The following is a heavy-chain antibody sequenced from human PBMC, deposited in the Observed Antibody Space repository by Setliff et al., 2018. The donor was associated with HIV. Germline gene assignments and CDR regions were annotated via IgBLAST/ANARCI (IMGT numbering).Heavy chain of an antibody. D-gene: IGHD5-12*01. J-gene: IGHJ4*02. CDR3: HSGYDTEEQSYFDY. V-gene: IGHV3-23*01. Sequence: GGSLRLSCAASGFTFDDYAMHWVRQAPGKGLEWVSSMGGSSGDTYYADSVKGRFTISRDNTKNTLSLQMNSLGAEDTGVYYCHSGYDTEEQSYFDYWGQGTLVTVSS. CDR2: MGGSSGDT. CDR1: GFTFDDYA.